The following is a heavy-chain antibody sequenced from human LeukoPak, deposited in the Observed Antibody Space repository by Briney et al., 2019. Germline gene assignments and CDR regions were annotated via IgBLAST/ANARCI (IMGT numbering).Heavy chain of an antibody. V-gene: IGHV4-34*01. CDR3: ARKGLRRRFDY. D-gene: IGHD3-16*01. CDR1: GGSFSGYY. J-gene: IGHJ4*02. CDR2: INHSGST. Sequence: PSETLSLTRAVYGGSFSGYYWSWIRQPPGKGLEWIGEINHSGSTNYNPSLKSRVTISVDTSKNQFSLKLSSVTAADTAVYYCARKGLRRRFDYWGQGTLVTVSS.